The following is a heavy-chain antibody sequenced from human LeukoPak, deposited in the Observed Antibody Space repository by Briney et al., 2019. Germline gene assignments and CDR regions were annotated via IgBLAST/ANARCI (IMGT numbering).Heavy chain of an antibody. CDR2: IYPGDSDT. CDR3: ARTRGYSLNDDFDI. CDR1: GYSFTTYW. Sequence: GESLKISCKSSGYSFTTYWIGWVRQMPGKGLEWMGIIYPGDSDTRYSPSFQGQVTISADKSVSTAYLQWSGLKASDTAMCYCARTRGYSLNDDFDIWGQGTMVTVSS. V-gene: IGHV5-51*01. D-gene: IGHD5-18*01. J-gene: IGHJ3*02.